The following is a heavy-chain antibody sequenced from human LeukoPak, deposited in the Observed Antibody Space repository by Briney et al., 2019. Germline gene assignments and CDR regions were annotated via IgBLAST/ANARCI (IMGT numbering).Heavy chain of an antibody. Sequence: GGPLRLSCAASGFTFSSYAMSSVRQAPGTGVEWVSAISGSGGSTYYADSVKGRFTISRDNSKNTLYLQMSSLRAEDTAVYYCANLRELGYGGYYGMDGWGQGTTVTVSS. CDR1: GFTFSSYA. CDR3: ANLRELGYGGYYGMDG. D-gene: IGHD2-15*01. V-gene: IGHV3-23*01. J-gene: IGHJ6*02. CDR2: ISGSGGST.